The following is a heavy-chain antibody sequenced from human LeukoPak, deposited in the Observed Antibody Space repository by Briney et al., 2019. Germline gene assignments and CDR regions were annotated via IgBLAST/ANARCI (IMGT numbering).Heavy chain of an antibody. J-gene: IGHJ4*02. CDR1: GFSFRSYW. D-gene: IGHD3-10*01. CDR2: IDSDGRST. CDR3: TRGGLWFGAFLDY. V-gene: IGHV3-74*01. Sequence: GGSLRLSCAASGFSFRSYWMNWVRQAPGKGLVWVSRIDSDGRSTTYADPVKGRFTISRDNAKNTLFLQMNSLGVEDTAVYYCTRGGLWFGAFLDYWGQGTRVTVSS.